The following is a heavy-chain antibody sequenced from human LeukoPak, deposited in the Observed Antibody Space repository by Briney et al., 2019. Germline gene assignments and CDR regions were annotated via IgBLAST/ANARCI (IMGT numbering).Heavy chain of an antibody. D-gene: IGHD3-10*01. CDR3: ASLRYYYGSGSYNWFDP. CDR2: ISAYDGNT. Sequence: ASVKVSCKASGYTFTGYYMHSVRQAPGQGLEWMGWISAYDGNTNYAQKLQGRVTITTDTSTMTAYMELRSLRSDDTAVYYCASLRYYYGSGSYNWFDPWGQGTLVTVSS. CDR1: GYTFTGYY. J-gene: IGHJ5*02. V-gene: IGHV1-18*04.